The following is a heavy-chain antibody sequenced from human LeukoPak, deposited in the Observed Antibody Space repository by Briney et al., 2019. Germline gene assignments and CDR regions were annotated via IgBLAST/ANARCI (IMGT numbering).Heavy chain of an antibody. CDR2: IYTSGST. D-gene: IGHD3-22*01. V-gene: IGHV4-61*02. Sequence: SETLSLTCTVYGGSISSGSYYWSWIRQPAGKGLEWIGRIYTSGSTNYNPSLKSRVTISVDTSKNQFSLKLSSVTAADTAVYYCAREDYYYDSSTRYFDYWGQGTLVTVSS. CDR3: AREDYYYDSSTRYFDY. CDR1: GGSISSGSYY. J-gene: IGHJ4*02.